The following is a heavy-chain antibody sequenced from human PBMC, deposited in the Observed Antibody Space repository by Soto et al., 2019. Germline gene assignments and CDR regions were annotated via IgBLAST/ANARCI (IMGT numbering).Heavy chain of an antibody. Sequence: QVQLQESGPGLVKPSETLSLTCTVSGGSVSSGSYYWSWIRQPPGKGLEWIGYIYYSGSTNYNPSLKSRVTISVDTSKNQFSLKLSSVTAADTAVYYCARTMVGARAGYFAYWGRGPLVTVSS. CDR2: IYYSGST. D-gene: IGHD1-26*01. CDR3: ARTMVGARAGYFAY. J-gene: IGHJ4*02. CDR1: GGSVSSGSYY. V-gene: IGHV4-61*01.